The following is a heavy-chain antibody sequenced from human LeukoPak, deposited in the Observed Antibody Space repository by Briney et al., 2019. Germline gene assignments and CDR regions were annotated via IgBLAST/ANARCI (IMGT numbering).Heavy chain of an antibody. J-gene: IGHJ4*02. CDR1: GYTFTGYY. CDR3: ARGNSGYYYDSSVTEGY. D-gene: IGHD3-22*01. CDR2: INPNSGGT. Sequence: ASVTVSCKASGYTFTGYYMHWVRQAPGQGLEWMGWINPNSGGTNYAQKFQGRVTMTRDTSISTAYMELSRLRSDDTAVYYCARGNSGYYYDSSVTEGYWGQGTLVTVSS. V-gene: IGHV1-2*02.